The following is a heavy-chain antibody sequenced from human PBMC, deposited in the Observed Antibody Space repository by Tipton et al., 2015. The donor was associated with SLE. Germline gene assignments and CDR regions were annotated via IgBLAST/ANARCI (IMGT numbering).Heavy chain of an antibody. CDR2: VSGDGSEK. CDR1: GFTFSTYA. D-gene: IGHD5-24*01. CDR3: VRDRGDGSNQTEC. Sequence: SLRLSCAASGFTFSTYAMHWVRQVPGKGLGCVAVVSGDGSEKHYAESVKGRFTISRDNSQNTLYLQMNSLRPEDTALYSRVRDRGDGSNQTECWGQGGLVTLPS. V-gene: IGHV3-30*04. J-gene: IGHJ4*02.